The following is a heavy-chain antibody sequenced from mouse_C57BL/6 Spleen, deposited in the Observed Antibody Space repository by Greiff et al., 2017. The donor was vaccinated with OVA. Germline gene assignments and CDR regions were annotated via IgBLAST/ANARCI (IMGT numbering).Heavy chain of an antibody. CDR2: ISYDGSN. D-gene: IGHD2-4*01. CDR3: AREGIYYDYDDY. CDR1: GYSITSGYY. Sequence: DVKLVESGPGLVKPSQSLSLTCSVTGYSITSGYYWNWIRQFPGNKLEWMGYISYDGSNNYNPSLKNRISITRDTSKNQFFLKLNSVTTEDTATYYCAREGIYYDYDDYGGQGTTLTVSS. V-gene: IGHV3-6*01. J-gene: IGHJ2*01.